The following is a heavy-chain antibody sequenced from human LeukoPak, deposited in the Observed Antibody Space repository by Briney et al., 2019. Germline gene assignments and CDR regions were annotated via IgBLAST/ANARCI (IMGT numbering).Heavy chain of an antibody. J-gene: IGHJ6*03. CDR3: SRPGGVASRSGFYRGYYYMDV. CDR1: GGSFSGYY. V-gene: IGHV4-34*01. CDR2: MNHSGST. D-gene: IGHD3-3*01. Sequence: PSETLSLTCAVSGGSFSGYYWNWIRQSPGKGLEWLGEMNHSGSTNFNTSLKSRVSISVDTSKNQFSLKLSSVTAADTGVYYCSRPGGVASRSGFYRGYYYMDVWGKGNTVIVSS.